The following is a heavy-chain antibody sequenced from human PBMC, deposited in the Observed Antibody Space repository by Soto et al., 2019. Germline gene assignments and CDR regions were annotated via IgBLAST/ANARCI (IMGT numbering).Heavy chain of an antibody. CDR1: AFTFRTAW. V-gene: IGHV3-15*01. J-gene: IGHJ5*02. CDR2: IKSTTDGGTT. D-gene: IGHD1-1*01. CDR3: TTESWSRNTSPRFDL. Sequence: PWGYLIVSCASSAFTFRTAWMSWVGQAPGKALEWVGRIKSTTDGGTTDYAAPVKGRVTISRDDSKNTLYLLMDSLKTEDATVYYCTTESWSRNTSPRFDLWGQGTMVTVSS.